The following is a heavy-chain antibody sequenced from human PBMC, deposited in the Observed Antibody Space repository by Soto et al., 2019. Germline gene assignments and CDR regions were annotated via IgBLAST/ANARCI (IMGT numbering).Heavy chain of an antibody. Sequence: TGGSLRLSCSASGFTFSSYGMHWVRQAPGKGLEYVSVITSNGGSTYYADSVKGRFTISRDNSKNTLYLQMSSLRVEDTAVYYCHIAAAFDHWGQGALVTVSS. CDR1: GFTFSSYG. CDR2: ITSNGGST. D-gene: IGHD6-13*01. J-gene: IGHJ4*02. CDR3: HIAAAFDH. V-gene: IGHV3-64D*06.